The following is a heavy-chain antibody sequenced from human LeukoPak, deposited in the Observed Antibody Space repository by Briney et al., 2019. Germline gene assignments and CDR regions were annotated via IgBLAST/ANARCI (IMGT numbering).Heavy chain of an antibody. J-gene: IGHJ4*02. Sequence: SETLSLTCTVSGGSINGGNYYWTWLRQPAGKGLEWIGRISPSGSTNHNPSLTSRVTISVDTSKNQFSLKLSSVPAADTAVYYCARHERGRRWLHFRGGLDYWGQGTLVTVSS. CDR3: ARHERGRRWLHFRGGLDY. CDR2: ISPSGST. D-gene: IGHD5-24*01. CDR1: GGSINGGNYY. V-gene: IGHV4-61*02.